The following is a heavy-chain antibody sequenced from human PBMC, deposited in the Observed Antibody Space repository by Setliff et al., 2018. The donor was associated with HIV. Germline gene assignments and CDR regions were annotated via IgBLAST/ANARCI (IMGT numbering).Heavy chain of an antibody. J-gene: IGHJ4*02. V-gene: IGHV3-30*04. CDR1: GFIFSSYT. Sequence: GSLRLSCAASGFIFSSYTMHWIRQTPDNGLEWVAVISYDGNSQYYADSVKGRFTISRDNFKNTMYLQMNTLRVEDTAVYYCARDPPGSGFHLDYWGQGTPVTVSS. CDR3: ARDPPGSGFHLDY. CDR2: ISYDGNSQ. D-gene: IGHD5-12*01.